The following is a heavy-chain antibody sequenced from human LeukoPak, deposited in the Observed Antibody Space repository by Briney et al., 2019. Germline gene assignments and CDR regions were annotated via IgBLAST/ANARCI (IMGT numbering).Heavy chain of an antibody. CDR3: ARPSSGSYLGY. CDR2: ISSSGSTI. V-gene: IGHV3-48*03. Sequence: GGSLRLSCAASGFTFSSYEMNWVRQAPGKGLEWVSYISSSGSTIYYADSVKGRFTISRDNAKNSLYLQMNSLRAEDTAVYYCARPSSGSYLGYWGQGTLVTVSS. CDR1: GFTFSSYE. J-gene: IGHJ4*02. D-gene: IGHD1-26*01.